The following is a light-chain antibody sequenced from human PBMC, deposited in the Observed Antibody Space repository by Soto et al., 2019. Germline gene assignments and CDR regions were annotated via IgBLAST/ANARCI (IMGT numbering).Light chain of an antibody. CDR2: DAS. J-gene: IGKJ2*01. CDR1: QDISNY. V-gene: IGKV1-33*01. CDR3: QQYDNLRMYT. Sequence: DIQMTQSPSSLSAYVGDRVTITCQSSQDISNYLNWYQQKPGKAHKLLIYDASNLETGVPSRFSKSGPGTDFTFTISSLQTEDIATYYYQQYDNLRMYTLGHGTKLEIK.